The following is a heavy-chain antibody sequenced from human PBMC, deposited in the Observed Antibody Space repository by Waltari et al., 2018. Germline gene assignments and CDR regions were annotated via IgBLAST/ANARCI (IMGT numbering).Heavy chain of an antibody. CDR1: GFTFSSDS. CDR2: ISSSSSTI. CDR3: ARVGLEGY. Sequence: EVQLVESGGGLVQPGGSLRLSCAASGFTFSSDSMNWVRQAPGKGWYWVSYISSSSSTIYYADSVQGRFTISRDNAKNSLYLQMSSLSAEDTAVYYCARVGLEGYWGQGTLVTVSS. V-gene: IGHV3-48*04. J-gene: IGHJ4*02. D-gene: IGHD3-16*01.